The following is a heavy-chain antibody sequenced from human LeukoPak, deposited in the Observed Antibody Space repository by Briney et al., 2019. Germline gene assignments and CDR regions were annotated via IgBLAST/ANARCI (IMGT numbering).Heavy chain of an antibody. D-gene: IGHD6-19*01. V-gene: IGHV4-59*08. CDR3: ARGPYSSGWFDY. CDR1: GDSIRSYY. Sequence: SETLSLTCTVSGDSIRSYYWTWIRQPPGKGLEWIGYVYYSGSTNYNPSLKSRVTISADTSTNQFSLKLSSVTAADTAVYYCARGPYSSGWFDYWGQGTLVTVSS. J-gene: IGHJ4*02. CDR2: VYYSGST.